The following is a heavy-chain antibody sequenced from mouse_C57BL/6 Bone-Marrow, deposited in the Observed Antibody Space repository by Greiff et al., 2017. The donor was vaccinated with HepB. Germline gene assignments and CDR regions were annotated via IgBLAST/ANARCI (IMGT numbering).Heavy chain of an antibody. CDR2: ISGGGGNT. Sequence: DVMLVESGGGLVKPGGSLKLSCAASGFTFSSYTMSWVRQTPEKRLEWVATISGGGGNTYYPDSVKGRFTISRDNAKNTLYLQMSSLRSEDTALYYCARQGKPYWYFDVWGTGTTVTVSS. CDR1: GFTFSSYT. V-gene: IGHV5-9*01. D-gene: IGHD2-1*01. CDR3: ARQGKPYWYFDV. J-gene: IGHJ1*03.